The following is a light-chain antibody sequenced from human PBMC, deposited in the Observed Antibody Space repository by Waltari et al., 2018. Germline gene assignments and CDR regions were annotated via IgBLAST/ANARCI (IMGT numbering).Light chain of an antibody. V-gene: IGKV4-1*01. J-gene: IGKJ4*01. CDR3: QQYYSTPLT. CDR1: QSVLYSSKNKNY. Sequence: DIVMTQSPDSLAVSLGERATINCKSSQSVLYSSKNKNYLAWYQQKPGQPPKLLIYWASTRESGVPDRFSGRGSGTDFTLTISSLQAADVAVYYCQQYYSTPLTFGGGTKVEIK. CDR2: WAS.